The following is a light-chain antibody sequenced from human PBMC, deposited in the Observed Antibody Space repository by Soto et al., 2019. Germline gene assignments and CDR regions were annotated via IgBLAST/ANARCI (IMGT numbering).Light chain of an antibody. CDR3: QQYSTSPPVT. CDR1: QSVNLNY. Sequence: EIMMTQSPGTLSLSPGERATLSCRASQSVNLNYVAWYQQKPGQAPRLLFYGASSRATGIPDRFRGSGSATDFTLTISRLESEDFAVYYCQQYSTSPPVTFGGGTKVEIK. J-gene: IGKJ3*01. CDR2: GAS. V-gene: IGKV3-20*01.